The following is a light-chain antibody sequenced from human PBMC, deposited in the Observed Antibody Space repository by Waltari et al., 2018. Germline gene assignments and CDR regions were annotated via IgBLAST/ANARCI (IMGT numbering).Light chain of an antibody. Sequence: EIVLTQSPGTLSLSPGERVSLSCRTSQSVSPRYVAWYQHKPGQAPRLLLHDASSRATGIPDRFSGRGSGTDFTLTINRLEPEDFAVYYCQQYGSTFTFGQGTKLEI. CDR3: QQYGSTFT. J-gene: IGKJ2*01. CDR2: DAS. V-gene: IGKV3-20*01. CDR1: QSVSPRY.